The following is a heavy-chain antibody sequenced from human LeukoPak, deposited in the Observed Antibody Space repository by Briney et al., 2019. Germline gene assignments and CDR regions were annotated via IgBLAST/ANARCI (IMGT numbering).Heavy chain of an antibody. J-gene: IGHJ4*02. D-gene: IGHD6-13*01. Sequence: PGGSLRLSCAASGFTFSSYGMYWVRQAPGKGLEWVAFIRYDGSNKYYADSVKGRFTISRDNAKNTLYLQMNSLRAEDTAVYYCARGLGGYTSSQAYWGQGTLVTVSS. V-gene: IGHV3-30*02. CDR2: IRYDGSNK. CDR1: GFTFSSYG. CDR3: ARGLGGYTSSQAY.